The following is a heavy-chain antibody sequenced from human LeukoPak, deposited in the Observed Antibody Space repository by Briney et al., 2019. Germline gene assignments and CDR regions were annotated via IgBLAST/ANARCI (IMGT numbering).Heavy chain of an antibody. CDR2: ISSSSAYI. CDR1: GFTFSDYS. CDR3: ARGALRYSDY. Sequence: PGGSLRLSCAASGFTFSDYSMHWVRQAPGKGLEWVSSISSSSAYIYYAASVKGRFTISRDNAKNSLYLQMNSLRDEDTAVYYCARGALRYSDYWGQGTLVTVSS. J-gene: IGHJ4*02. D-gene: IGHD3-9*01. V-gene: IGHV3-21*01.